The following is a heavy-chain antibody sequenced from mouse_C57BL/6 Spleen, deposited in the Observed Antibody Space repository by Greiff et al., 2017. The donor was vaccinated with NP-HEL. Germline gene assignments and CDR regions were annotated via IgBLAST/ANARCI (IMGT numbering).Heavy chain of an antibody. D-gene: IGHD1-1*01. V-gene: IGHV1-63*01. CDR2: IYPGGGYT. CDR1: GYTFTNYW. CDR3: ARSYYGTFDY. J-gene: IGHJ2*01. Sequence: QVQLQQSGAELVRPGTSVKMSCKASGYTFTNYWIGWAKQRPGHGLEWIGDIYPGGGYTNYNEKFKGKATLTADKSSSTAYMQFSSLTSEDSAIYSCARSYYGTFDYWCQGTTLTVSS.